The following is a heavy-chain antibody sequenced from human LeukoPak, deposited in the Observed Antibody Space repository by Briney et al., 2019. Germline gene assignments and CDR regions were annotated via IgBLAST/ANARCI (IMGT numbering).Heavy chain of an antibody. Sequence: PSETLSLTCTVSGGSISSYYWSWIRQPPGKGLEWIGYIYYSGSTNYNASLKSRVTISVDTSKNQFSLSLTSVTAADTAVYYCARASGHYRSFDYWGQGTLVTVSS. J-gene: IGHJ4*02. D-gene: IGHD3-22*01. CDR2: IYYSGST. V-gene: IGHV4-59*01. CDR1: GGSISSYY. CDR3: ARASGHYRSFDY.